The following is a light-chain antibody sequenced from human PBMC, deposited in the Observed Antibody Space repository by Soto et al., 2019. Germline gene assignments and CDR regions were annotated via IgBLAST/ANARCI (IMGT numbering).Light chain of an antibody. J-gene: IGKJ4*01. CDR3: QQYNYCPPLT. CDR1: QSVSSS. CDR2: DAS. V-gene: IGKV3-15*01. Sequence: DIVMTQSPATLSVSPGERATISCRASQSVSSSLAWYQQKPGQAPRLLIYDASTRGTGIPARFSGSGSGTEFTLTISSLQSEDFEVYSCQQYNYCPPLTFGGGTKVEIK.